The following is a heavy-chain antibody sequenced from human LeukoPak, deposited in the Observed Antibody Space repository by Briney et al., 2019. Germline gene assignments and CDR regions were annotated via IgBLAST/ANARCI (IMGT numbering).Heavy chain of an antibody. CDR1: GGTFSSYA. V-gene: IGHV1-69*13. CDR3: AREGIPTVTDWFDP. D-gene: IGHD4-17*01. CDR2: IIPIFGTA. J-gene: IGHJ5*02. Sequence: GASVKVSCKASGGTFSSYAISWVRQAPGQGLEWMGGIIPIFGTANYAQKFQGRVTITADESTSTAYMELSSLRSEDTAVYYCAREGIPTVTDWFDPWGQGTLVTVSS.